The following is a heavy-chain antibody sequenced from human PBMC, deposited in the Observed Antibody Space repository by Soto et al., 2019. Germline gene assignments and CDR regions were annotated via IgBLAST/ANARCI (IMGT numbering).Heavy chain of an antibody. J-gene: IGHJ6*02. D-gene: IGHD6-13*01. V-gene: IGHV1-69*12. CDR3: AGSRWAAAATDYYYYYGMDV. CDR1: GGTFSSYA. CDR2: IIPICGTA. Sequence: QVQLVQSGAEVKKPGSSVKVSCKASGGTFSSYAISWVRQAPGQGLEWMGGIIPICGTANYAQKFQGRVTITADESTSTAYMELSSLRSEDTAVYYCAGSRWAAAATDYYYYYGMDVWGQGTTVTVSS.